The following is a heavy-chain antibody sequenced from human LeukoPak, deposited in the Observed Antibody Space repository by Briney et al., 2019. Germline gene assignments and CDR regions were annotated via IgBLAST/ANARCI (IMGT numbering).Heavy chain of an antibody. CDR2: INHSGST. CDR1: GGSFSGYY. V-gene: IGHV4-34*01. CDR3: ARGPSYGYGYYYYYYMDV. D-gene: IGHD5-18*01. J-gene: IGHJ6*03. Sequence: SETLSLTCAVYGGSFSGYYWSWIRQPPGKGLEWIGEINHSGSTNYNPSLKGQVTISVDTSKNQFSLKLSSATAADTAVYYCARGPSYGYGYYYYYYMDVWGKGTTVTVSS.